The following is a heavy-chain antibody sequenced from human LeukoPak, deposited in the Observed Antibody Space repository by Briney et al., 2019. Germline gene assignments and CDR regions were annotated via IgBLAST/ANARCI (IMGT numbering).Heavy chain of an antibody. V-gene: IGHV1-46*01. D-gene: IGHD3-22*01. Sequence: GASVKVSCKASGYTFTSYYMHWVRQAPGQGLEWMEIINPSGGSTSYAQKFQGRVTMTRDTSTSTVYMELSSLRSEDTAVYYCARFVPYYYDSSGYYFDYWGQGTLVTVSS. CDR1: GYTFTSYY. CDR2: INPSGGST. CDR3: ARFVPYYYDSSGYYFDY. J-gene: IGHJ4*02.